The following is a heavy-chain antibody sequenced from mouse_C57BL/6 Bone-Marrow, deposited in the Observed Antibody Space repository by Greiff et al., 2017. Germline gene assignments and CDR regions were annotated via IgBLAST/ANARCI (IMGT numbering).Heavy chain of an antibody. CDR3: ARSYSNYLFAY. Sequence: QVQLKQPGAELVMPGASVKLSCKASGYTFTSYWMHWVKQRPGQGLEWIGEIDPSDSYTNYNQKFKGKSTLTVDKSSSTAYMQLSSLTSEDSAVYYCARSYSNYLFAYWGQGTLVTVSA. CDR1: GYTFTSYW. CDR2: IDPSDSYT. V-gene: IGHV1-69*01. J-gene: IGHJ3*01. D-gene: IGHD2-5*01.